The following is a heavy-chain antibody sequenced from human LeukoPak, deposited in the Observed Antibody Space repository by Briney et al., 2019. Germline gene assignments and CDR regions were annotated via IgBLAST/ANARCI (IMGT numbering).Heavy chain of an antibody. CDR2: VKEDGSEE. D-gene: IGHD5/OR15-5a*01. CDR3: ARMLHYERSVYRPVDF. Sequence: QPGGSLRLSCAASGSTFSSHSMSWVRQAPGKGLEWVANVKEDGSEENYVDSVKGRFTISRDNAVKSLYLQMNGLRAEDTAVYFCARMLHYERSVYRPVDFWGQGTLVGVSS. V-gene: IGHV3-7*01. J-gene: IGHJ4*02. CDR1: GSTFSSHS.